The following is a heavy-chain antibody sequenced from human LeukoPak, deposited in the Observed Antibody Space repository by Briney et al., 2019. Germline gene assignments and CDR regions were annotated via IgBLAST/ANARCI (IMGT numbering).Heavy chain of an antibody. Sequence: PGGSLRLSCAASGFTASSSYMSWVRQAPGKGLEWVSIISSAGTTYYADSVKGRFTISRDNGKNSLYLQMNSLRAEDTAVYYCARGFRYSSGWYYFDYWGQGTLVTVSS. J-gene: IGHJ4*02. CDR2: ISSAGTT. D-gene: IGHD6-19*01. CDR1: GFTASSSY. CDR3: ARGFRYSSGWYYFDY. V-gene: IGHV3-66*01.